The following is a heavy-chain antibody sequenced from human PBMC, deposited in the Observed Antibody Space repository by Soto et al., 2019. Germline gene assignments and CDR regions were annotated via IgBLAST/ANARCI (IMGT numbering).Heavy chain of an antibody. J-gene: IGHJ4*02. Sequence: GGSLRLSCGASGFTSTRYSMNWVRQAPGKGLEWVSSISSTTNYIYYGDSMKGRFTISRDNAKNSLYLEMNSLRAEDTAVYYCARESEDLTSNFDYWDQGTLVTVSS. V-gene: IGHV3-21*06. CDR1: GFTSTRYS. CDR2: ISSTTNYI. CDR3: ARESEDLTSNFDY.